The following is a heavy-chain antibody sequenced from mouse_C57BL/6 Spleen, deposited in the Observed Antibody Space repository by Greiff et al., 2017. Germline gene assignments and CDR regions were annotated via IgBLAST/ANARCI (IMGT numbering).Heavy chain of an antibody. J-gene: IGHJ4*01. Sequence: QVHVKQPGAELVRPGTSVKLSCKASGYTFTSYWMHWVKQRPGQGLEWIGVIDPSDSYTNYNQKFKGKATLTVDTSSSTAYMQLSSLTSEDSAVYYCARRGTNAMDYWGQGTSVTVSS. CDR1: GYTFTSYW. D-gene: IGHD4-1*01. V-gene: IGHV1-59*01. CDR3: ARRGTNAMDY. CDR2: IDPSDSYT.